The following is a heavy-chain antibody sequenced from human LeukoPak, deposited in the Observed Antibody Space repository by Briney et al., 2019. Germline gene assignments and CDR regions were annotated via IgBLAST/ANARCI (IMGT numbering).Heavy chain of an antibody. J-gene: IGHJ6*03. CDR1: GYTFTTHG. CDR3: ARGAYYYMDV. V-gene: IGHV1-18*01. Sequence: ASVKVSCXASGYTFTTHGITWVRQAPGQGLVWMGWINADNGNTNYTENLQGRVTMARDTSTSTAYMELRSLRSDDTAVYYCARGAYYYMDVWGKGTTVTVSS. CDR2: INADNGNT. D-gene: IGHD2-21*01.